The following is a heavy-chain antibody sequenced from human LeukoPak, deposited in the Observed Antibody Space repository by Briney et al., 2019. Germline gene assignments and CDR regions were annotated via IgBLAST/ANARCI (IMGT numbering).Heavy chain of an antibody. CDR1: GFTFSSYG. J-gene: IGHJ6*03. CDR3: AKDYYGSGSSLYYYYYYMDV. V-gene: IGHV3-30*18. D-gene: IGHD3-10*01. Sequence: PGGSLRLSCAASGFTFSSYGMHWVRQAPGKGLEGVAVISYDGSNKYYADSVKGRFTISRDNSKNTLYLQMNGLRAEDTAVYYCAKDYYGSGSSLYYYYYYMDVWGKGTTVTISS. CDR2: ISYDGSNK.